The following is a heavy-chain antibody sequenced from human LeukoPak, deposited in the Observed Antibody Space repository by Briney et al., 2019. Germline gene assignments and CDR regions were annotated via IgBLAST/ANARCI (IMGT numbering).Heavy chain of an antibody. CDR2: IKEDGSET. Sequence: GRSLRLSCAASGFTYSDYWMSWVRQAPGKGLEWVANIKEDGSETYYVDSVKGRFTISRDNAKNSLYLQMNSLRVDDTAAYYCARGRGCGYWGQGTLVTVSS. J-gene: IGHJ4*02. CDR1: GFTYSDYW. CDR3: ARGRGCGY. D-gene: IGHD2-21*01. V-gene: IGHV3-7*01.